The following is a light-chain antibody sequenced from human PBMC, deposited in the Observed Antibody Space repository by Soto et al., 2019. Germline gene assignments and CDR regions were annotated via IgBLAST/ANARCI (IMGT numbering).Light chain of an antibody. CDR3: LQPDSYPCT. CDR1: QGFSNS. V-gene: IGKV1-9*01. Sequence: DIQLTQSPSFLSASVGDRVTITCRASQGFSNSLAWYQQKPGKAPKLLIYAASTLQSGVPSRFNGSGSGTAYTLAIGSLLPEEWATYYCLQPDSYPCTFRQGTKLEI. J-gene: IGKJ2*02. CDR2: AAS.